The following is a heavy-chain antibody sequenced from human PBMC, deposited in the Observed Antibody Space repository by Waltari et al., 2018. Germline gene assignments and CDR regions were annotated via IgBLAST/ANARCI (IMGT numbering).Heavy chain of an antibody. J-gene: IGHJ2*01. D-gene: IGHD3-22*01. CDR2: INGGNGNT. CDR3: ARVWAQRKVVTSPYWYFDL. V-gene: IGHV1-3*01. Sequence: QVQLVQSGAEVKKPGASVKVSCKASGYTFTSYALHWVRQAPGQRLEWMGWINGGNGNTKYSQKFQGRVTITRDTSASTAYMELSSLRSEDTAVYYCARVWAQRKVVTSPYWYFDLWGRGTLVTVSS. CDR1: GYTFTSYA.